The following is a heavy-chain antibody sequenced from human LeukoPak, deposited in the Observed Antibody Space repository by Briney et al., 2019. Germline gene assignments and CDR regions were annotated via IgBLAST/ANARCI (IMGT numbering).Heavy chain of an antibody. J-gene: IGHJ4*02. V-gene: IGHV4-59*12. D-gene: IGHD3-22*01. CDR1: GGSISSYY. CDR2: ISYSGST. CDR3: ARVGTYYYDSSGYYGDY. Sequence: SETLSLTCTVSGGSISSYYWSWIRQPPGKGLEWIGYISYSGSTNYNPSLKSRVTISIDTSKNQFSLKLSSVTAADTAVYYCARVGTYYYDSSGYYGDYWGQGTLVTVSS.